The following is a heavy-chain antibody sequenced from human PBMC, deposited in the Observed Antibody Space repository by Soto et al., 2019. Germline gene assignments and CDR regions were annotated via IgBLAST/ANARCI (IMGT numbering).Heavy chain of an antibody. CDR1: GYTFTSYC. D-gene: IGHD5-12*01. J-gene: IGHJ4*02. Sequence: QVQLVQSGAEVKKPGASVKVSCKASGYTFTSYCMHWVRQATGQGLEWMGIINPSGGSTSYAQKFQGGVTMTRDTPTRTVYMELSSLRSEDTAVYYCARDRPYSGYAFYYWGQGTLVTVSS. CDR3: ARDRPYSGYAFYY. CDR2: INPSGGST. V-gene: IGHV1-46*03.